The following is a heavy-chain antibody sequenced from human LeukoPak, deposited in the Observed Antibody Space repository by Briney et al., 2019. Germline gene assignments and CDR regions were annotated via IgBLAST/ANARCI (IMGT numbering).Heavy chain of an antibody. CDR3: TTVFLAVQYYYGMDV. J-gene: IGHJ6*02. D-gene: IGHD2/OR15-2a*01. V-gene: IGHV3-15*01. CDR2: IKSKTDGGTT. CDR1: GFTFSNAW. Sequence: GGSLRLSCAASGFTFSNAWMSWVRQAPGKGLEWVGRIKSKTDGGTTDYAAPVKGRFTISRDDSKNTLYLQMNSLKTEDTAVHYCTTVFLAVQYYYGMDVWGQGTTVTVSS.